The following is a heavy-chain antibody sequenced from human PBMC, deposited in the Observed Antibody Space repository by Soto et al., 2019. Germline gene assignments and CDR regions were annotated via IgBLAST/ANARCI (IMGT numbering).Heavy chain of an antibody. Sequence: PSETLSLTCTVSGVSISSGGYYWGWIRQHPGKGLEWIGNIYYSGRTYYNPSLKSRVIMSVDTSKNHFSLKLSSVTAADTAMYYCASVIGGGSEYYFDYWGQGTLVTVS. V-gene: IGHV4-31*03. CDR1: GVSISSGGYY. CDR3: ASVIGGGSEYYFDY. D-gene: IGHD5-12*01. J-gene: IGHJ4*02. CDR2: IYYSGRT.